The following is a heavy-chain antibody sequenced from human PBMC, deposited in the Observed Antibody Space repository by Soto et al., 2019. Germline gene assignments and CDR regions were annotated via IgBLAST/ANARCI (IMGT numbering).Heavy chain of an antibody. CDR3: ARDGSGYRSRASPMDV. V-gene: IGHV1-69*13. J-gene: IGHJ6*02. Sequence: GASVKVSCKASGDTFSSYAISWVRQAPGQGLEWMGGIIPIFGTANYAQKFQGRVTITADESTSTAYMELSSLGSEDTAVYYCARDGSGYRSRASPMDVWGQGTTVTVSS. CDR2: IIPIFGTA. D-gene: IGHD3-22*01. CDR1: GDTFSSYA.